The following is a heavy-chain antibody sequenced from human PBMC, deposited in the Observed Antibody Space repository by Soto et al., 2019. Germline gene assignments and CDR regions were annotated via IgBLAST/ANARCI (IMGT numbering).Heavy chain of an antibody. Sequence: SVKVSCKASGGTFSSYAISWVRQAPGQGLEWMGGIIPIFGTASYAQKFQGRVTITADESTSTAYMELSSLRSEDTAVYYCARGPPAAAGYNWFDPCGQGTLVTVSS. J-gene: IGHJ5*02. CDR1: GGTFSSYA. D-gene: IGHD6-13*01. CDR2: IIPIFGTA. V-gene: IGHV1-69*13. CDR3: ARGPPAAAGYNWFDP.